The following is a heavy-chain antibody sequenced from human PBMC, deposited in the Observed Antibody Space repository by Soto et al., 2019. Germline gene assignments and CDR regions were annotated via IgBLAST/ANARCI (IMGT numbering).Heavy chain of an antibody. D-gene: IGHD6-13*01. CDR2: INPNSSGT. V-gene: IGHV1-2*02. CDR1: GYSLTGNS. CDR3: AFELVVNSPDNYAMDV. J-gene: IGHJ6*02. Sequence: GASVKVSCKASGYSLTGNSMHWVRQTPGQGLEWMGWINPNSSGTDYAQKFQGRVTMTRDTSLTTVYMQLNRLTSDDSAVYYCAFELVVNSPDNYAMDVWGQGTTVTVSS.